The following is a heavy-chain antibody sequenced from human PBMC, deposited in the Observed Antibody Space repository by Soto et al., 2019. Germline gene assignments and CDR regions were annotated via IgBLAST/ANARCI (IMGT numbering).Heavy chain of an antibody. Sequence: GSLRLSCAASGFTFSSFWMDWVRQAPGKGLERVANINPDGSEKQYVDSVKGRFTISRDNAKNSLYLQMSSVTAEDSALYYCSRSLDSWGQGTRVTVSS. CDR3: SRSLDS. CDR1: GFTFSSFW. CDR2: INPDGSEK. J-gene: IGHJ4*02. V-gene: IGHV3-7*01.